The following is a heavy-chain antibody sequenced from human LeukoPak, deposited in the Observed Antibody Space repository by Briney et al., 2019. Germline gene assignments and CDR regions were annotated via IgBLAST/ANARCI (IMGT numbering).Heavy chain of an antibody. J-gene: IGHJ4*02. CDR1: GGSLSGYY. CDR3: ARGGDYYGSGSYDY. D-gene: IGHD3-10*01. V-gene: IGHV4-34*01. Sequence: PSETLSLTCAVYGGSLSGYYWSWIRQPPGKGLEWIGEINHSGSTNYNPSLKSRVTISVDTSKNQFSLKLSSVTAADTAVYYCARGGDYYGSGSYDYWGQGTLVTVSS. CDR2: INHSGST.